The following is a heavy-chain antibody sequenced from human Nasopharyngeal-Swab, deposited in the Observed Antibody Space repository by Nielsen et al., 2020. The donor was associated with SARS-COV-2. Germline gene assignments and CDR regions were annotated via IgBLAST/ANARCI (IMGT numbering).Heavy chain of an antibody. Sequence: GESLKISCAASGFTVTNNYMSWVRQAPGKGLEWVSIIYPSGDTYYADSVKGRFTISRDSSKNTLYLQMNSLRVGDTAVYYCATDTRANDLAYWGQGTLVTVSS. J-gene: IGHJ4*02. V-gene: IGHV3-53*05. CDR1: GFTVTNNY. CDR2: IYPSGDT. CDR3: ATDTRANDLAY.